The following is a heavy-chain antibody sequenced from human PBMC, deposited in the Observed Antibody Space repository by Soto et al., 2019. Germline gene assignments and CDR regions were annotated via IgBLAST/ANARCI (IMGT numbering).Heavy chain of an antibody. CDR1: GGSISSSSYY. D-gene: IGHD6-6*01. V-gene: IGHV4-39*01. CDR3: ASRKYSSSPRDY. CDR2: IYYSGST. J-gene: IGHJ4*02. Sequence: QLQLQESGPGLVKPSETLSLTCTVSGGSISSSSYYWGWIRQPPGKGLEWIGSIYYSGSTYYNPSLKSRVTISVDTSKNQFSLKLSSVTAADTAVYYCASRKYSSSPRDYWGQGTLVTVSS.